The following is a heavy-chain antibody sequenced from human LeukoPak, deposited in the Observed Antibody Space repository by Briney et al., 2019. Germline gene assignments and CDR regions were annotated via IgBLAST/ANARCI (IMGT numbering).Heavy chain of an antibody. CDR3: ARGGVPGGFYGSFDY. CDR2: IYYCGST. Sequence: SETLSLTRTVSVGSISTYYWSWMRQPPGRGLEWIGYIYYCGSTNHNPSLQSRVTISVDTSKNQFSLKLNSVTAADTAVYYCARGGVPGGFYGSFDYWGQGTLVSVSS. D-gene: IGHD3-3*01. J-gene: IGHJ4*02. V-gene: IGHV4-59*01. CDR1: VGSISTYY.